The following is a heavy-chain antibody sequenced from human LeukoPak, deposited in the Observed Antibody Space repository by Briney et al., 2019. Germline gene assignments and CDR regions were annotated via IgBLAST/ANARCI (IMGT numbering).Heavy chain of an antibody. D-gene: IGHD3-10*01. CDR2: IWYDGSNK. J-gene: IGHJ4*02. CDR3: ARYGSGSYLKDPFDY. CDR1: GFTFSSYG. Sequence: PGGSLRLSCAASGFTFSSYGMHWVRQAPGKGLEWVAVIWYDGSNKYYADSVKGRFTISRDNAENSLFLQMNSLRDEDTAVYYCARYGSGSYLKDPFDYWGQGTPVTVSS. V-gene: IGHV3-33*01.